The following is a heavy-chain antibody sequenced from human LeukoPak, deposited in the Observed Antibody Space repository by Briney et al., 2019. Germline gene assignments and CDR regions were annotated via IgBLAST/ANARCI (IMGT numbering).Heavy chain of an antibody. Sequence: PSETLSLTCTVSGGSISSSNYYWAWIRQPPGKGLEWIGTFYSGGSAYYNPSLTSRVSISKDTSDNQFSLRLYSVTAADTAVYYCARKQGGTMYDVWGQGTQVTVSS. CDR3: ARKQGGTMYDV. J-gene: IGHJ4*02. CDR2: FYSGGSA. D-gene: IGHD1-7*01. V-gene: IGHV4-39*07. CDR1: GGSISSSNYY.